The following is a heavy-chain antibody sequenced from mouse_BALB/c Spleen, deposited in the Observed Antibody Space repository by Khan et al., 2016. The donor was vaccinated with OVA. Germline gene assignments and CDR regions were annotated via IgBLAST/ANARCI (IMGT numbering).Heavy chain of an antibody. V-gene: IGHV1S81*02. D-gene: IGHD1-1*02. Sequence: QVQLQQPGAELVKPGASVRLSCKASGYTFTSYYLYWVKQRPGHGLEWIGDINPRNGGTNFHENFKTKATLTVDKSYSTAYMQLSSLTSEDSAVYYCTISGYGAFADGCQGTLGTVSA. CDR1: GYTFTSYY. CDR3: TISGYGAFAD. J-gene: IGHJ3*01. CDR2: INPRNGGT.